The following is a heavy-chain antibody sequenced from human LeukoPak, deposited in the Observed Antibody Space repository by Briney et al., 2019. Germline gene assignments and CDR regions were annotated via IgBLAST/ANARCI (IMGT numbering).Heavy chain of an antibody. D-gene: IGHD2-2*01. V-gene: IGHV1-2*02. CDR1: GYTFTGYY. CDR3: ARGGNVYCSGNTCYLPGY. Sequence: ASVKVSCKASGYTFTGYYIHWVRQAPGQGLEWMGWINPNSDDTNYAQNFQGRVTMTRDTSISTAYMELSRLRSDDTAVFYCARGGNVYCSGNTCYLPGYWGQGTLVTVSS. CDR2: INPNSDDT. J-gene: IGHJ4*02.